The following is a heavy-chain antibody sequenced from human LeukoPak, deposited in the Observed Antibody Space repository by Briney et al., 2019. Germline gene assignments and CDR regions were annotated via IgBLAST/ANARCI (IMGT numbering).Heavy chain of an antibody. CDR1: GYTFNGYY. J-gene: IGHJ4*02. Sequence: ASVKVSCKASGYTFNGYYIHWVRQTPGQGLEWMGWVNPNSGVTDYAQKFQGRVTMTRDTSIGTAYMDLSSLISDDTAVYYCARGGSGLDYWGQGTLVTVSS. CDR2: VNPNSGVT. V-gene: IGHV1-2*02. CDR3: ARGGSGLDY. D-gene: IGHD3-10*01.